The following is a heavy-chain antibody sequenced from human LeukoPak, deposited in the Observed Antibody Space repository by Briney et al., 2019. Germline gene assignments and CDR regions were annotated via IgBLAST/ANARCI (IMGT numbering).Heavy chain of an antibody. D-gene: IGHD2-15*01. J-gene: IGHJ4*02. V-gene: IGHV4-39*01. CDR2: IHIGGST. Sequence: SETLSLTCTVSGGSISSSAYHWGWIRQPPGKGLEWIGSIHIGGSTYYNPSLKSRVTISVDTSKNQFSLKLRSVTAAATAMYYCARLWSTDCSGGSCPHQPNSWGQGTLVTVSS. CDR3: ARLWSTDCSGGSCPHQPNS. CDR1: GGSISSSAYH.